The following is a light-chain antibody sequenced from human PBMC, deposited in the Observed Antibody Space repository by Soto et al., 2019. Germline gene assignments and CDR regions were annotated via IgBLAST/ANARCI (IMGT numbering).Light chain of an antibody. CDR1: QSLVHSDGKTY. Sequence: DVVMTQSPLSLPVTLGQPASISCRSSQSLVHSDGKTYLNWFQQRPGQSPRRLIYKVSNRDSGVPDRFGGSGSGTDCTLKISRVEAEDVGVYSCMQGTHWPPYTFGQGTKLEIK. CDR3: MQGTHWPPYT. CDR2: KVS. V-gene: IGKV2-30*02. J-gene: IGKJ2*01.